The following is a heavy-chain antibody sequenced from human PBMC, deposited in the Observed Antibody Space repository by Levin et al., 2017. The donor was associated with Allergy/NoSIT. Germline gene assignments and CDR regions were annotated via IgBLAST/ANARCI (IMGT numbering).Heavy chain of an antibody. CDR2: INHSGST. CDR3: ARGRVSYGYNWFDP. D-gene: IGHD5-18*01. V-gene: IGHV4-34*01. Sequence: SETLSLTCAVYGGSFSGYYWSWIRQPPGKGLEWIGEINHSGSTNYNPSLKSRVTISVDTSKTQFSLKLSSVTAADTAVYYCARGRVSYGYNWFDPWGQGTLVTVSS. CDR1: GGSFSGYY. J-gene: IGHJ5*02.